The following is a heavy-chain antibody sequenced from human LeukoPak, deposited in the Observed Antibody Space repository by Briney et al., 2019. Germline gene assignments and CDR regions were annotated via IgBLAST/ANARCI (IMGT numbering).Heavy chain of an antibody. V-gene: IGHV5-10-1*01. CDR2: IDPSDSYT. Sequence: GESLKISCKGSGYSFISYWISWVRQMPGKGLEWMGRIDPSDSYTNYSPSFQGHVTISADKSISTAYLQWSSLKASDTAMYYCATFEGNDAFDIWGQGTMVTVSS. J-gene: IGHJ3*02. CDR3: ATFEGNDAFDI. CDR1: GYSFISYW.